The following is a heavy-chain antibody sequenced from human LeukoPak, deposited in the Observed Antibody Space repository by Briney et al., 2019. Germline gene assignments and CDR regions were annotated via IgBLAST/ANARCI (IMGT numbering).Heavy chain of an antibody. D-gene: IGHD2-2*02. CDR2: IYHSGST. CDR1: GYSISSGYY. CDR3: ARSYCSSTSCYRTSYYYMDV. V-gene: IGHV4-38-2*01. J-gene: IGHJ6*03. Sequence: SETLSLTCAVSGYSISSGYYWGWIRQPPGKGLEWFGSIYHSGSTHYNPSLKSRVTISVDTSKNQFSLKLSTLTAADTAVYYCARSYCSSTSCYRTSYYYMDVWGKGTTVTVSS.